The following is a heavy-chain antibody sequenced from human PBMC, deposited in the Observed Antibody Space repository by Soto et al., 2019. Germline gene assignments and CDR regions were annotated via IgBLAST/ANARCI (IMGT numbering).Heavy chain of an antibody. Sequence: GSGPTLVNPTQTLTLTCTFSGFSLSTSGMSVGWIRQPPGQALEWLTSIYWNDDKRYSPSLKYRLTITKDTSKDQVVLTLTDADPVDTATYFCTHSPYYYYSSTYPQPIAFDIWGQGTVVTVSS. CDR2: IYWNDDK. J-gene: IGHJ3*02. D-gene: IGHD3-22*01. CDR3: THSPYYYYSSTYPQPIAFDI. V-gene: IGHV2-5*01. CDR1: GFSLSTSGMS.